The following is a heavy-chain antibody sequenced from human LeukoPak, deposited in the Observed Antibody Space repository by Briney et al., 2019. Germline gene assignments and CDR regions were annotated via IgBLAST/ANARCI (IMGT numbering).Heavy chain of an antibody. J-gene: IGHJ6*02. CDR2: INPNSGGT. D-gene: IGHD2-2*01. CDR3: ARDTSKALVVVPAATLYGMDV. CDR1: GYTFTGYY. Sequence: GASVKVSCKASGYTFTGYYMHWVRQAPGQGLEWMGWINPNSGGTNYAQKFQARVTMTRDTSISTAYMELSRLRSDDTAVYYCARDTSKALVVVPAATLYGMDVWGQGTTVTVSS. V-gene: IGHV1-2*02.